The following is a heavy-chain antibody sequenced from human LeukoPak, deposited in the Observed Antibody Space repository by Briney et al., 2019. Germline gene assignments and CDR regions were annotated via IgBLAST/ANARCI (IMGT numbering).Heavy chain of an antibody. V-gene: IGHV4-59*01. J-gene: IGHJ4*02. Sequence: TSSETLSLTCTVSGGSISSYYWSWIRQPPGKGLEWIGYIYYSGSTNYNPSLKSRVTISVDTSKNQFSLKLSSVTAADTAVYYCARSSGGYPFDYWGQGTLVTVSS. CDR3: ARSSGGYPFDY. CDR2: IYYSGST. D-gene: IGHD3-10*01. CDR1: GGSISSYY.